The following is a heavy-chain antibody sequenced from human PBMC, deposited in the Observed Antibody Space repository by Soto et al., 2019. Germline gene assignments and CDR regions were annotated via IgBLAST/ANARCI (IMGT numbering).Heavy chain of an antibody. CDR1: GFTFADAW. J-gene: IGHJ4*02. CDR3: TTYDSRSGSAIY. D-gene: IGHD3-10*01. V-gene: IGHV3-15*01. Sequence: EVQLVESGGGFVEPGGSLRLSCAASGFTFADAWMSWARQAPGKGLEWVGRIFSKTDGETADYAAPVKGRFIISRDDSKDTLFLQMTSLNNEDTAVYYCTTYDSRSGSAIYWGQGTLVTVSS. CDR2: IFSKTDGETA.